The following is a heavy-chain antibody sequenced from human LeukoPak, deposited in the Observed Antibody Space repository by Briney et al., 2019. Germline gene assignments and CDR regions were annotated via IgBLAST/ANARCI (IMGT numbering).Heavy chain of an antibody. CDR1: GYTFTSYG. J-gene: IGHJ3*02. Sequence: GASVKVSCKASGYTFTSYGINWVRQAPGQGLEWMGGTIPPFGTANYAQKFQGRVTITADESTTTVYMEMTSLTSEDTAMYYCARDPGSAVGAIVVQHATDAFDIWGQGTMVTVSS. CDR3: ARDPGSAVGAIVVQHATDAFDI. D-gene: IGHD1-1*01. V-gene: IGHV1-69*13. CDR2: TIPPFGTA.